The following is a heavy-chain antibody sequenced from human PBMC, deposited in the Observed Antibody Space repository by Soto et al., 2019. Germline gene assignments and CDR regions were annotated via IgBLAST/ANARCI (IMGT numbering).Heavy chain of an antibody. Sequence: ASVKVSCKASGYTFTTYGLSWVRQAPGQGLEWMGWISPYNGNTKYGQKLQGRVTMTTDTSTNTAYMELTSLRSDDTAVYYCARVYGPLYFDYWGQGTRVTVAS. D-gene: IGHD3-10*01. CDR3: ARVYGPLYFDY. CDR1: GYTFTTYG. V-gene: IGHV1-18*01. CDR2: ISPYNGNT. J-gene: IGHJ4*02.